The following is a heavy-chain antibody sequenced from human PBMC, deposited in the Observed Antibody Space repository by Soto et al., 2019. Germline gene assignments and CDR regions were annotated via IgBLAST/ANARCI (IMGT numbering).Heavy chain of an antibody. CDR2: IYYSGST. V-gene: IGHV4-59*11. Sequence: SETLSLTCTVSGASLKSRYWNWVRQPPGKGLEWIGYIYYSGSTNYNPSLKSRVTISVDTSKNQFSLKLSSVTAADTAVYYCARVGGISYYYGSGNDGMDVWGQGTTVTVSS. CDR1: GASLKSRY. J-gene: IGHJ6*02. D-gene: IGHD3-10*01. CDR3: ARVGGISYYYGSGNDGMDV.